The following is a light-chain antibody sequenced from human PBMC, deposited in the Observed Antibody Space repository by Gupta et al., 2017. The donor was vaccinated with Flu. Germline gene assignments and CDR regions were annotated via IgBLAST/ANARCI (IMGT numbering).Light chain of an antibody. V-gene: IGKV1-39*01. CDR3: QQSYSTPGT. CDR1: QSIRSY. CDR2: GAS. Sequence: GDRVTITCRASQSIRSYLNWYQQKPGKAPKLLIYGASSLQSGVPLRFSGSGSGTDFTLIISSLQPEDFAIYYCQQSYSTPGTFGPGTKVDSK. J-gene: IGKJ3*01.